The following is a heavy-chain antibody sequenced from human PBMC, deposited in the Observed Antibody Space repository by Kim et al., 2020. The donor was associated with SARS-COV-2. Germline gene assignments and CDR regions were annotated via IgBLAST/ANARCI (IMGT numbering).Heavy chain of an antibody. CDR3: ARPHYYDILTGYTHYYFDY. J-gene: IGHJ4*02. V-gene: IGHV3-11*01. D-gene: IGHD3-9*01. Sequence: GRFTISRHNAKNSLYLQINSLRAEDTAVYYCARPHYYDILTGYTHYYFDYWGQGTLVTVSS.